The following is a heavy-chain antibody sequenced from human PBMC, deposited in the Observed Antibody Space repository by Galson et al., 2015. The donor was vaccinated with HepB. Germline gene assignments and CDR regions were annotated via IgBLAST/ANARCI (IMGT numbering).Heavy chain of an antibody. Sequence: SVKVSCKASGYTFTSYYMHWVRQAPGQGLEWMGIINPSGGSTSYAQKFQGRVTMTRDTSTSTVYMELSSLRSEDTVVYYCARGGPVDTAMVTLPFRYWGQGTLVTVSS. CDR2: INPSGGST. CDR3: ARGGPVDTAMVTLPFRY. J-gene: IGHJ4*02. V-gene: IGHV1-46*03. CDR1: GYTFTSYY. D-gene: IGHD5-18*01.